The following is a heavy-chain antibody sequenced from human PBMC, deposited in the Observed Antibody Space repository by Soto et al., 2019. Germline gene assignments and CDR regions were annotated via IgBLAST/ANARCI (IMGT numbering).Heavy chain of an antibody. CDR2: IYYSGST. V-gene: IGHV4-39*01. D-gene: IGHD3-22*01. CDR3: AGEAFFTMINY. CDR1: GGSISSSSYY. Sequence: SETLSLTCTVSGGSISSSSYYWGWIRQPPGKGLEWIGSIYYSGSTYYNPSLKSRVTISVDTSKNQFSLKLSSVTAADTAVYYCAGEAFFTMINYWGQGTLVTVPQ. J-gene: IGHJ4*02.